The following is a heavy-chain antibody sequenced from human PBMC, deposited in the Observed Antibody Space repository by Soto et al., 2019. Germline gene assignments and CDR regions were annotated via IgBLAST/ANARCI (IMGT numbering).Heavy chain of an antibody. CDR3: ARTVDTTMVTRDVFDV. CDR1: GISLTTSEVR. CDR2: IDWDDDK. V-gene: IGHV2-70*04. J-gene: IGHJ3*01. D-gene: IGHD5-18*01. Sequence: SGPTLVNPTQTVTLTCTLSGISLTTSEVRVNWIRQPPGKALEWLARIDWDDDKFYSRSLKTRLTISRDTSKNQVVLTMTNMQPVDTATYYCARTVDTTMVTRDVFDVWGQGTMVTVSS.